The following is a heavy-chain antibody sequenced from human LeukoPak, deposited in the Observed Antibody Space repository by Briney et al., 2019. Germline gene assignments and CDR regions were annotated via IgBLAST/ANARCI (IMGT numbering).Heavy chain of an antibody. CDR1: GYSFISYG. J-gene: IGHJ6*02. CDR3: ARDRRYWSSTSCYAWPYFYGMDV. Sequence: GGSLRLSCAASGYSFISYGMHWVRQAPGKGLEWVAVISHDDISHYYADSMRGRFTISRARSNNTLYLQMDSLTPEDTAVYYCARDRRYWSSTSCYAWPYFYGMDVWGQGTTVTVSS. V-gene: IGHV3-30*03. CDR2: ISHDDISH. D-gene: IGHD2-2*01.